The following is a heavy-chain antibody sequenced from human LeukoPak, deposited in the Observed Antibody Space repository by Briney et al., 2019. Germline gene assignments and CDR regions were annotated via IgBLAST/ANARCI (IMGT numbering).Heavy chain of an antibody. D-gene: IGHD3-10*01. CDR3: ARWPGPRWFGDYYFDF. CDR1: GYTFTSYG. V-gene: IGHV1-18*01. Sequence: ASVKVSCKASGYTFTSYGISWLRQAPGQGLEWMGWISAYNGNTNYAQKLQGRVTMTTDTSTSTAYMELRSLRSDDTAVYYCARWPGPRWFGDYYFDFWGQGTLVTVSS. CDR2: ISAYNGNT. J-gene: IGHJ4*02.